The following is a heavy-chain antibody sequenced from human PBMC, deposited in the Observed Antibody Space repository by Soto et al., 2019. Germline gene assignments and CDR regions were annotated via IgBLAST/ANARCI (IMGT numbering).Heavy chain of an antibody. D-gene: IGHD4-17*01. J-gene: IGHJ5*02. CDR3: ARASSGDVLNWFGP. V-gene: IGHV3-30-3*01. CDR1: GFTFSSYA. Sequence: QVQLVESGGGVVQPGRSLRLSCAASGFTFSSYAMHWVRQAPGKGLEWVAVISYDGSNKYYADSVKGRFTSSRDNSKNTLYLQMNSLRAEDTAVYYCARASSGDVLNWFGPWGQGSIVTVSS. CDR2: ISYDGSNK.